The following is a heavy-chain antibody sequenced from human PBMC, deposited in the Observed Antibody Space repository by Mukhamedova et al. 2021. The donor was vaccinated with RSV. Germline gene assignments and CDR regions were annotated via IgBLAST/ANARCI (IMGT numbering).Heavy chain of an antibody. Sequence: WIRQPPGKGLEWIGEITPSGTPNLTPSLKSRVTISLDPSKTQCSLKLTSLTAGDTAVYYFARLPGWLQSGETWGHGTPVTAPS. J-gene: IGHJ4*01. CDR2: ITPSGTP. D-gene: IGHD5-24*01. V-gene: IGHV4-34*13. CDR3: ARLPGWLQSGET.